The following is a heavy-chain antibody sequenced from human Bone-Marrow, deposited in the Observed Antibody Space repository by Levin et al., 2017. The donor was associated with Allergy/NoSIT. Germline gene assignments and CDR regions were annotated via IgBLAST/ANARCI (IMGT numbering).Heavy chain of an antibody. V-gene: IGHV3-9*01. CDR3: SALGSRPY. Sequence: GGSLRLSCVFSGLNFRNYVMNWVRQVPGKGLEWVAGINWNSDQIGYADSVQGRFTISRDNAKNSLFLQMSSLRVDDTAVYYCSALGSRPYWGQGTLVTVSS. CDR2: INWNSDQI. CDR1: GLNFRNYV. J-gene: IGHJ4*02. D-gene: IGHD6-6*01.